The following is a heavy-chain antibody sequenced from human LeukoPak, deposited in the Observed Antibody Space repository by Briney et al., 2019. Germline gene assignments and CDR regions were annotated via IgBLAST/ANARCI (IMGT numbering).Heavy chain of an antibody. CDR1: GFTFSSYG. D-gene: IGHD6-13*01. Sequence: GGSLRLSCAASGFTFSSYGMHWVRQAPGKGLEWVAFIRYDGSNKYYADSVKGRFTISRDNSKNTLYLQMNSLRAEDTAVYYCAKDLSSSSWCFPDPWGQGTLVTVSS. CDR2: IRYDGSNK. J-gene: IGHJ5*02. CDR3: AKDLSSSSWCFPDP. V-gene: IGHV3-30*02.